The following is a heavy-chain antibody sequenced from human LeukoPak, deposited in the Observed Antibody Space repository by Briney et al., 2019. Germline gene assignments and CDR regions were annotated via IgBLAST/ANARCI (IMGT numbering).Heavy chain of an antibody. V-gene: IGHV3-9*01. CDR1: GFTFSSYW. D-gene: IGHD4-17*01. CDR2: ISWNSGSI. Sequence: PGGSLRLSCAASGFTFSSYWMSWVRQAPGKGLEWVSGISWNSGSIGYADSVKGRFTISRDNAKNSLYLQMNSLRAEDTALYYCAKDEEATVTTWFDPWGQGTLVTVSS. CDR3: AKDEEATVTTWFDP. J-gene: IGHJ5*02.